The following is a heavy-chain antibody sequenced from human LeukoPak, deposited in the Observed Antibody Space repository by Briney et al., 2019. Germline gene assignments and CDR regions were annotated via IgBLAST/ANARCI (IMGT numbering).Heavy chain of an antibody. D-gene: IGHD3-3*01. J-gene: IGHJ4*02. V-gene: IGHV3-23*01. CDR2: ISGSGGST. CDR1: GFTFSSYG. Sequence: PGGSLRLSCAASGFTFSSYGMNWVRQAPGKGLEWVSAISGSGGSTYYADSVKGRFTISRDNSKNTLYLQMNSLRAEDTAVYYCAKDQGYYDFWSGYYPPFDYFDYWGQGTLVTVSS. CDR3: AKDQGYYDFWSGYYPPFDYFDY.